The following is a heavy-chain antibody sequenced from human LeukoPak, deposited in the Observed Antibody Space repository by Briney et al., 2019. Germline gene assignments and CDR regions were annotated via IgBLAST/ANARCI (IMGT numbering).Heavy chain of an antibody. Sequence: ASVKVSCKTSGYTFTRYGITWVRQAPGQGLEWVAWIGAFNDNTTYAQKFQGRVTITADESTGTAYMELSSLRSEDTAVYYCARVVTPRYCSTPSCYWKGWFDPWGQGTLVTVSS. CDR3: ARVVTPRYCSTPSCYWKGWFDP. V-gene: IGHV1-18*01. D-gene: IGHD2-2*01. CDR1: GYTFTRYG. CDR2: IGAFNDNT. J-gene: IGHJ5*02.